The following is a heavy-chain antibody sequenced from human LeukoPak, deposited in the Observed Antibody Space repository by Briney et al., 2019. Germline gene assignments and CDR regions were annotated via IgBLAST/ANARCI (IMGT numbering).Heavy chain of an antibody. CDR1: EFSVGSNY. J-gene: IGHJ6*03. D-gene: IGHD2-2*01. CDR2: IYSGGST. V-gene: IGHV3-53*01. CDR3: ARVVPAANLYYYYYMDV. Sequence: GGSLRLSCAASEFSVGSNYMTWVRQAPGKGLEWVSLIYSGGSTYYADSVKGRFTISRDNSKNTLYLQMNSLRAEDTAVYYCARVVPAANLYYYYYMDVWGKGTTVTISS.